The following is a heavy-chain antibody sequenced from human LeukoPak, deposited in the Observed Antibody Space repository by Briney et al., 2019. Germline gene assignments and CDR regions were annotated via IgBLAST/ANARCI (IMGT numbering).Heavy chain of an antibody. CDR1: GFTFSSYW. Sequence: PGGSLRLSCAASGFTFSSYWMSWVRQAPGKGLEWVANIKQDGSEKYYVDSVKGRFTISRDNAKNSLYLQMNSLRAEDTAVYYCAGNRPYYDSSGYQNWGQGTLVTVSS. CDR3: AGNRPYYDSSGYQN. CDR2: IKQDGSEK. D-gene: IGHD3-22*01. V-gene: IGHV3-7*01. J-gene: IGHJ4*02.